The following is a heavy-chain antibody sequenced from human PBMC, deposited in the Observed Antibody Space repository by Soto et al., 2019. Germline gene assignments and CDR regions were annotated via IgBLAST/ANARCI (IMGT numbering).Heavy chain of an antibody. CDR2: ISYDGSNK. V-gene: IGHV3-30*18. D-gene: IGHD3-3*01. CDR1: GFTFSSYG. CDR3: ANLPIFGVVTTTPAKDY. J-gene: IGHJ4*02. Sequence: GGSLRLSCAASGFTFSSYGMHWVRQAPGKGLEWVAVISYDGSNKYYADSVKGRFTISRDNSKNTLYLQMNSLRAEDTAVYYCANLPIFGVVTTTPAKDYWGQGALVTVSS.